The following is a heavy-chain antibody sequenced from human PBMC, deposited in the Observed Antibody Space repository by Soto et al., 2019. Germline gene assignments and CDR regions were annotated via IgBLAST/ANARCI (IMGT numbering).Heavy chain of an antibody. CDR1: GASINTGGFY. D-gene: IGHD4-17*01. Sequence: SETLSLTCSVSGASINTGGFYWSWVRQYPGKGLDWIGYGSHTGSRYLNPSLRSRITISLDTPNNQFSLRLTSVTAADTAVYYCARVKVTTESFDSWGQGSMVTVSS. CDR2: GSHTGSR. V-gene: IGHV4-31*03. CDR3: ARVKVTTESFDS. J-gene: IGHJ4*02.